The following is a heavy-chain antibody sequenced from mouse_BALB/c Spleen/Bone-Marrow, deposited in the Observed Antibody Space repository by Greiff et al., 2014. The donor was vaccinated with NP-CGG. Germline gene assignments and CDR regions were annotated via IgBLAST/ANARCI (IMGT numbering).Heavy chain of an antibody. CDR3: ARDPLYYYA. V-gene: IGHV5-6-3*01. D-gene: IGHD1-1*01. Sequence: EVKLMESGGGLVQPGGSLKLSCAASGSTFSSYGMSWVRQTPDKRLELVATINSNGGSTYYPDSVKGRFTISRDNAKNTLYLQMSSLKSEDTAMYYCARDPLYYYAWGQGTLVTVSA. J-gene: IGHJ3*01. CDR2: INSNGGST. CDR1: GSTFSSYG.